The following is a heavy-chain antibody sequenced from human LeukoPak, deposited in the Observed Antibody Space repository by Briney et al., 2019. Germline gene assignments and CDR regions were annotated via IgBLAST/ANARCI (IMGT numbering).Heavy chain of an antibody. D-gene: IGHD6-13*01. J-gene: IGHJ5*02. CDR3: AKESRVGAAAGTGRQGA. CDR2: ISGSGGTT. Sequence: GGSLRLSCAASGFTFSNYAMSWVRQAPGKGLEWVSAISGSGGTTYYADSVKGRFTISRDNSKNTLYLQMNSLRAEDTAVYYCAKESRVGAAAGTGRQGAWGQGTLVTVSS. CDR1: GFTFSNYA. V-gene: IGHV3-23*01.